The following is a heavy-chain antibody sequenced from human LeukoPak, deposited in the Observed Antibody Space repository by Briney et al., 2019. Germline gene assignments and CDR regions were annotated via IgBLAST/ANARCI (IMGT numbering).Heavy chain of an antibody. D-gene: IGHD3-10*01. CDR1: GFTVSSYW. V-gene: IGHV3-7*01. CDR2: IKKDGSEK. Sequence: GGSLRLSCAASGFTVSSYWMSWVRQVPRKGLEWVANIKKDGSEKHYVDSVEGRFTVSRDDARNLLFLQMNSLRAGDTAVYYCAREGISGGIFDYWGQGALVAVSS. CDR3: AREGISGGIFDY. J-gene: IGHJ4*02.